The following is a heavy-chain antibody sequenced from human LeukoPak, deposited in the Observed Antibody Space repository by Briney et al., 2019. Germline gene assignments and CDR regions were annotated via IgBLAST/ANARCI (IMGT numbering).Heavy chain of an antibody. V-gene: IGHV3-23*01. Sequence: PGGSLRLSCEASGXTFSAYAMTWVRQAPGKGLEWVSSIGSDNKPHYSESVKGRFAISRDNSKNMLFLQQNILRAEDTALYYCARDLNDYVAMDVWGQGTTVTVSS. J-gene: IGHJ6*02. CDR1: GXTFSAYA. D-gene: IGHD1-1*01. CDR2: IGSDNKP. CDR3: ARDLNDYVAMDV.